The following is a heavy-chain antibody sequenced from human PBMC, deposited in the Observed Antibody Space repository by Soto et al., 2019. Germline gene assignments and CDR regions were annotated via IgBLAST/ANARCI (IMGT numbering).Heavy chain of an antibody. V-gene: IGHV3-33*01. CDR1: GFTFSSYG. D-gene: IGHD6-19*01. CDR2: IWYDGSNK. Sequence: GSLRLSCAASGFTFSSYGMHWVRQAPGKGLEWVAVIWYDGSNKYYADSVKGRFTISRDNSKNTLYLQMNSLRAEDTAVYYCARDIAVAGGPVSKFYYYYGMDVWGQGTTVTVSS. J-gene: IGHJ6*02. CDR3: ARDIAVAGGPVSKFYYYYGMDV.